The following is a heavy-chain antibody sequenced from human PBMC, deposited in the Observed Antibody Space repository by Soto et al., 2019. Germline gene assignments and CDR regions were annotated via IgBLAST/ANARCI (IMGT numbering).Heavy chain of an antibody. V-gene: IGHV1-46*01. CDR1: GYTLTIYY. CDR3: ARDRAFYDSSGYDAFDI. D-gene: IGHD3-22*01. CDR2: IYPSGSRT. J-gene: IGHJ3*02. Sequence: ASVKVSCKASGYTLTIYYMHCVLQSGSQGREWMAVIYPSGSRTFYAQKFRGRVTMTRDTSTSTVYMELSSLRSEDTAVYYCARDRAFYDSSGYDAFDIWGQGTMVTVSS.